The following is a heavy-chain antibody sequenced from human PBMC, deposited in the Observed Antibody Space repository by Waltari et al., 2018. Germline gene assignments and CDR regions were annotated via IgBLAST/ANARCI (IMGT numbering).Heavy chain of an antibody. CDR3: AALTAHDY. CDR1: GLSVSNNY. V-gene: IGHV3-66*01. Sequence: EVQLVESGGGLVQPGGSLRLSCAASGLSVSNNYMSWVRQVPGKWLEFVSLIYSAGNTYDANSVKVRFTISRDSSKNTLYLQMNSLRAEDTAVYYCAALTAHDYGGQGTLVTVSS. CDR2: IYSAGNT. J-gene: IGHJ4*02. D-gene: IGHD7-27*01.